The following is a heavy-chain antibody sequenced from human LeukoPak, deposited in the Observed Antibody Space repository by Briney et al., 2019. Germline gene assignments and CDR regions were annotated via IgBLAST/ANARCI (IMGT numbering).Heavy chain of an antibody. Sequence: EPSETLSLTCTVSGGSISSGGYYWSWIRQHPGKGLEWIGYIYYSGSTYYNPSLKSRVTISVDTSKNQFSLKLSSVTAADTAVYYCARDTYDSSGYFGYFDYWGQGTLVTVSS. CDR2: IYYSGST. D-gene: IGHD3-22*01. J-gene: IGHJ4*02. CDR3: ARDTYDSSGYFGYFDY. CDR1: GGSISSGGYY. V-gene: IGHV4-31*03.